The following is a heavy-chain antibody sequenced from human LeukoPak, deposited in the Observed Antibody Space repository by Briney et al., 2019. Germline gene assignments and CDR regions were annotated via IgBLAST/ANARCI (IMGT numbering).Heavy chain of an antibody. V-gene: IGHV3-74*01. D-gene: IGHD2-8*02. CDR1: GFTFSRYW. CDR2: MNTDGTRI. J-gene: IGHJ4*02. CDR3: ASDFTGRDDY. Sequence: GGSLRLSCAASGFTFSRYWMHWVRQAPGKGLVWVSRMNTDGTRIDYADSVKGRFTISRDSAKDTLYLQMNSLGVEDTAVYFCASDFTGRDDYWGQGTLVSVSS.